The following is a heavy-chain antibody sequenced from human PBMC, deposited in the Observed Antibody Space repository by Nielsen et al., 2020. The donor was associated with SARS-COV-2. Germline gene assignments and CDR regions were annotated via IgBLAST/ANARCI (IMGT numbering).Heavy chain of an antibody. D-gene: IGHD1-7*01. CDR1: GGSFSEYY. J-gene: IGHJ4*02. V-gene: IGHV4-34*01. Sequence: SETLSLTCGVYGGSFSEYYWTWIRQAPGKGLEWIGEIYSSGSTNYNPSLKSRVTISVDTSKMQFSLELRSVTAADTAVYYCARTILPNWDYRAYDYWGQGALVTVSS. CDR2: IYSSGST. CDR3: ARTILPNWDYRAYDY.